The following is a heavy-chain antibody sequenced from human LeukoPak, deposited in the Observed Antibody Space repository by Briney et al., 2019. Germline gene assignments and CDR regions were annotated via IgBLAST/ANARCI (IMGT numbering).Heavy chain of an antibody. CDR1: GFTFSSYW. CDR3: ARDREPDYYYGMDV. CDR2: IKQDGSEK. J-gene: IGHJ6*02. Sequence: PGGSLRLSCAASGFTFSSYWMSWVRQAPGKGLEWVANIKQDGSEKYYMGSVKGRFTISRDNAKNSLYLQMNSLRAEDTAVYYCARDREPDYYYGMDVWGQGTTVTVSS. D-gene: IGHD1-14*01. V-gene: IGHV3-7*01.